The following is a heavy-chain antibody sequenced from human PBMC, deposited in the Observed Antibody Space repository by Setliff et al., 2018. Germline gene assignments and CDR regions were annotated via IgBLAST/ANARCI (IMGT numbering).Heavy chain of an antibody. V-gene: IGHV4-59*01. CDR3: AREWGSSSWSSPRYYYYGMDV. CDR1: GGSISSYY. D-gene: IGHD6-13*01. CDR2: IDYSGST. Sequence: PSETLSLTCTVSGGSISSYYWSWIRQPPGKGLEWIAYIDYSGSTNYNPSLKSRVTISVDTSKNQFSLKLSSVTAADTAVYYCAREWGSSSWSSPRYYYYGMDVWGQGTTVTVSS. J-gene: IGHJ6*02.